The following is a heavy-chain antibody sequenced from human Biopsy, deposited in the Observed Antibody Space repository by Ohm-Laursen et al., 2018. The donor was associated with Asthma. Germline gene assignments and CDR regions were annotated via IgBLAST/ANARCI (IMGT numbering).Heavy chain of an antibody. CDR1: GFTVSRDH. V-gene: IGHV3-7*01. CDR3: ARGGYCTSPTCPWGRYATDV. J-gene: IGHJ6*02. D-gene: IGHD2-2*01. CDR2: IKIDGSEK. Sequence: GSLRLSCAASGFTVSRDHMFWVRQAPGKGLEWVANIKIDGSEKYYVDSVKGRFTISRDNAKNSLYLHMNSLRAEDTAVYYCARGGYCTSPTCPWGRYATDVWGQGTTVAVSS.